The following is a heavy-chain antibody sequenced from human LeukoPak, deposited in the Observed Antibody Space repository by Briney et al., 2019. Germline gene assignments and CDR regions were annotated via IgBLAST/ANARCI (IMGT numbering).Heavy chain of an antibody. CDR3: ARVPPADYDFWSGYYPTYYYYYYMDV. D-gene: IGHD3-3*01. J-gene: IGHJ6*03. CDR2: ISSSSSYI. CDR1: GFTFSSYE. Sequence: PGGSLRLSCAASGFTFSSYEMNWVRQAPGKGLEWVSPISSSSSYIYYADSVKGRFTISRDNAKNSLYLQMNSLRAEDTAVYYCARVPPADYDFWSGYYPTYYYYYYMDVWGKGTTVTISS. V-gene: IGHV3-21*01.